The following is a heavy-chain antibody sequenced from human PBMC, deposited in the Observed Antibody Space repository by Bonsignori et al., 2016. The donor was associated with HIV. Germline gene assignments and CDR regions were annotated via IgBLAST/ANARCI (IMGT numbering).Heavy chain of an antibody. CDR1: GGSFSGYY. CDR2: INHSGST. Sequence: SETLSLTCAVYGGSFSGYYWSWIRQPPGKGLEWIGEINHSGSTNYNPSLKSRVTISVDTSKNQFSLKLSSVTAADTAVYYCARGRGVVVPSPPYYYYMDVWGKGTTVTVSS. J-gene: IGHJ6*03. V-gene: IGHV4-34*01. CDR3: ARGRGVVVPSPPYYYYMDV. D-gene: IGHD2-2*01.